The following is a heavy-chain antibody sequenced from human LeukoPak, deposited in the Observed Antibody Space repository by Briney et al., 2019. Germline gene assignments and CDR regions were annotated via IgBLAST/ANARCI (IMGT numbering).Heavy chain of an antibody. J-gene: IGHJ4*02. CDR2: IYYSGST. V-gene: IGHV4-39*07. Sequence: SETLSLTCTVSGGSNSSSSYYWGWIRQPPGKGLEWIGSIYYSGSTYYNPSLKSRVTISVDTSKNQFSLKLSSVTAADTAVYYCARAVYYGSGNDYWGQGTLVTVPS. CDR3: ARAVYYGSGNDY. CDR1: GGSNSSSSYY. D-gene: IGHD3-10*01.